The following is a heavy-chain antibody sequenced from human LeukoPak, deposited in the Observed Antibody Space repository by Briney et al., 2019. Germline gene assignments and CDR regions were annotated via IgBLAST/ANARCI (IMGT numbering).Heavy chain of an antibody. D-gene: IGHD6-19*01. CDR1: GGSISSGDYY. Sequence: SQTLSLTCTVSGGSISSGDYYWSWIRQPPGKGLEWIGYIYHSGSTYYNPSLKSRVTISVDTSKNQFSLKLSSVTAADTAVYYCAREQWLARSYFFDYWGQGTLVTVSS. J-gene: IGHJ4*02. CDR2: IYHSGST. CDR3: AREQWLARSYFFDY. V-gene: IGHV4-30-4*01.